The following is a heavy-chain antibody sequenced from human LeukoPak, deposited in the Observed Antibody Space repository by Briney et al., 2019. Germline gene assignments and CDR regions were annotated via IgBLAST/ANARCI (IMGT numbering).Heavy chain of an antibody. CDR2: IRSKANSYAT. CDR1: GFTFSGSA. CDR3: ITRPEDAAAGLDF. V-gene: IGHV3-73*01. Sequence: GGSLRLSCAASGFTFSGSAMHWVRQASGKGLEWVGRIRSKANSYATAYAASVKGRLTTSRDDSKNTAYLQMNSLKTEDTAVYYCITRPEDAAAGLDFWGQGTLVTVSS. D-gene: IGHD6-13*01. J-gene: IGHJ4*02.